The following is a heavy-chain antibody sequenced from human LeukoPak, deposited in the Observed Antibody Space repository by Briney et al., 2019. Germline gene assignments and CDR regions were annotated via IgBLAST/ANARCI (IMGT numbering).Heavy chain of an antibody. J-gene: IGHJ5*02. CDR2: ISSSSSYI. V-gene: IGHV3-21*01. CDR3: ARGYAGGGFDP. Sequence: GGSLRLSCAASGFTFTNYPMHWVRQAPGKGLEWVSSISSSSSYIYYADSVKGRFTISRDNAKNSLYLQMNSLRAEDTAVYYCARGYAGGGFDPWGQGTLVTVSS. CDR1: GFTFTNYP. D-gene: IGHD3-16*01.